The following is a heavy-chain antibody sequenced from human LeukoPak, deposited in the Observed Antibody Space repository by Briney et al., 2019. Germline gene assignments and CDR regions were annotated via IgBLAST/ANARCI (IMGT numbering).Heavy chain of an antibody. V-gene: IGHV3-23*01. CDR1: GFTFSSYA. CDR3: AKVRGRDGYNFDY. D-gene: IGHD5-24*01. Sequence: AGSLRLSCAASGFTFSSYAMSWVRQAPGKGLEWVSAISDSGGSTYYADSVKGRFTISRDNSKNTLYLQMNSLSAEDTAVYYCAKVRGRDGYNFDYWGQGTLVTVSS. J-gene: IGHJ4*02. CDR2: ISDSGGST.